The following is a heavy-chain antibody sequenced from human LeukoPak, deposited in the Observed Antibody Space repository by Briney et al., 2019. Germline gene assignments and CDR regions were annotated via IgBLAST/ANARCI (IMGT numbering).Heavy chain of an antibody. V-gene: IGHV3-30*03. CDR3: AREGGSIAAVHYYYYMDV. D-gene: IGHD6-13*01. CDR2: ISYDGSNK. CDR1: GFIFGSYS. Sequence: PGGSLRLSCAASGFIFGSYSMNWVRQAPGKGLEWVAVISYDGSNKYYADSVRGRFTISRDNSKNTLYLQMNSLRAEDTAVYYCAREGGSIAAVHYYYYMDVWGKGTTVTVSS. J-gene: IGHJ6*03.